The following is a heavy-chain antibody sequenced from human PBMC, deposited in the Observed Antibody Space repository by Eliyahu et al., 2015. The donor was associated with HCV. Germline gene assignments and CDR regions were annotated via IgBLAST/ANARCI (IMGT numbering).Heavy chain of an antibody. CDR2: XYYSGST. CDR3: ASGGGGIAVAGTGGWFDP. Sequence: QVQLQESGPGLVKSSETLSLTCTVSGGSIXTXYWSWXRQPPGKGLEWIAYXYYSGSTNCNPSLKSRVTXSVDTSKNQXSLKLTSVTAADTAVYYCASGGGGIAVAGTGGWFDPWGQGTLVTVSS. J-gene: IGHJ5*02. D-gene: IGHD6-19*01. CDR1: GGSIXTXY. V-gene: IGHV4-59*01.